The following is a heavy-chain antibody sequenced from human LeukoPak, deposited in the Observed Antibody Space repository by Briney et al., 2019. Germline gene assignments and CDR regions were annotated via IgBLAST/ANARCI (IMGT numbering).Heavy chain of an antibody. J-gene: IGHJ6*04. D-gene: IGHD6-19*01. CDR3: ARSTRSVLDV. CDR2: IYSSGST. V-gene: IGHV4-4*07. Sequence: SETLSLTCTVSGGSISSYYWSWIRQPAGKGLEWIGRIYSSGSTIYNPSLKSRVTMSVDTSKNQFSLKLTSVTAADTAVYYCARSTRSVLDVWGKGTTVTVSS. CDR1: GGSISSYY.